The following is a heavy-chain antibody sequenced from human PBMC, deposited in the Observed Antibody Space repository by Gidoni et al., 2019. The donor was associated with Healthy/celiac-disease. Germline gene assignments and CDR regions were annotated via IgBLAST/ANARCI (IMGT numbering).Heavy chain of an antibody. J-gene: IGHJ3*02. D-gene: IGHD3-22*01. Sequence: QVQLQESGPGLVKPSQTLSLTCTVSGGSISSGSYYWSWIRQPAGKGLEWIGRIYTSGSTNYNPSLKSRVTISVDTSKNQFSLKLSSVTAADTAVYYCAREVRATMIVVDDAFDIWGQGTMVTVSS. CDR3: AREVRATMIVVDDAFDI. V-gene: IGHV4-61*02. CDR2: IYTSGST. CDR1: GGSISSGSYY.